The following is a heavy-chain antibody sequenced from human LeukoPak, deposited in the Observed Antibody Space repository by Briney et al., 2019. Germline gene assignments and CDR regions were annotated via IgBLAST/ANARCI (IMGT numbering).Heavy chain of an antibody. V-gene: IGHV4-34*01. J-gene: IGHJ4*02. CDR1: GGSFSGYY. CDR3: ASRSFQVRSVWNPERD. D-gene: IGHD1-1*01. Sequence: SETLSLTCAVYGGSFSGYYWSWIRQPPGKGLEWIGEINHSGSTNYNPSLKSRVTISVDTSKNQFSLKLSSVTAEDTAVYYCASRSFQVRSVWNPERDWGQGTLVTVSS. CDR2: INHSGST.